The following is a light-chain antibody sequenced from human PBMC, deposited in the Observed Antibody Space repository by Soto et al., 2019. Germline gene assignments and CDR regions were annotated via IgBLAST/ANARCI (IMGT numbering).Light chain of an antibody. CDR3: FSYSGNSYV. V-gene: IGLV2-11*01. CDR1: STDD. Sequence: QSALTQPRSVSGSPGQSVTISCSGSSTDDISWYQHHPGKAPKLIVYDVSKWPSGVPDRFSGSKSVDPASLTISGLQAEYEAEYYCFSYSGNSYVFATGTKLTVL. J-gene: IGLJ1*01. CDR2: DVS.